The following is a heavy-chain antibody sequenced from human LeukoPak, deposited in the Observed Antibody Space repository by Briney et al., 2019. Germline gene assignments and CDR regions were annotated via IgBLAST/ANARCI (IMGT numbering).Heavy chain of an antibody. D-gene: IGHD3-10*01. V-gene: IGHV3-15*04. CDR3: TTYGSGRKFDY. Sequence: GGSLSLSCAASGFSFSDAWLSWVRQLPGKGLEWVGRIESKSDGGITDYAAPVKGRFTISRDDSTNTLYLQMNSLKSEDTAVYYCTTYGSGRKFDYWGQGILVTVSS. J-gene: IGHJ4*02. CDR1: GFSFSDAW. CDR2: IESKSDGGIT.